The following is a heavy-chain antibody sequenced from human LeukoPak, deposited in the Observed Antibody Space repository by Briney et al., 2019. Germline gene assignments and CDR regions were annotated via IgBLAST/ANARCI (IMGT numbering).Heavy chain of an antibody. CDR2: IYPGDSDT. CDR1: GYSFTSYW. D-gene: IGHD3-9*01. Sequence: GESLKISCKGSGYSFTSYWIGWVRQMPGKGLEWMGIIYPGDSDTRYSPSFQGQVTISADKSIRTAYLQWSSLKTSDSAMYYCARGPLTGLYYFDYWGQGTLVTVSS. CDR3: ARGPLTGLYYFDY. V-gene: IGHV5-51*01. J-gene: IGHJ4*02.